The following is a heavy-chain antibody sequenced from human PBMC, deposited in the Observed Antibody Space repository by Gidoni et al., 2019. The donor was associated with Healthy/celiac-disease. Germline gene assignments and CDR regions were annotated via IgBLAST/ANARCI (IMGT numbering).Heavy chain of an antibody. D-gene: IGHD2-15*01. V-gene: IGHV3-23*01. CDR2: ISGSGGST. Sequence: EVQLLESGGGLVQPGGSLRLSCAASGFTFSSYAMIWVRQAPGKGLEWVSAISGSGGSTYYADSVKGRFTISRDNSKNTLYLQMNSLRAEDTAVYYCAKEWEQCSGGSCYFFSDKYFQHWGQGTLVTVSS. CDR3: AKEWEQCSGGSCYFFSDKYFQH. CDR1: GFTFSSYA. J-gene: IGHJ1*01.